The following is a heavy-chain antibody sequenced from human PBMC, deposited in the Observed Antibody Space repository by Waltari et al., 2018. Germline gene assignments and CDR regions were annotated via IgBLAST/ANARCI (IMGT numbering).Heavy chain of an antibody. J-gene: IGHJ4*02. CDR2: IYYSGST. CDR3: QGDYDIIH. Sequence: QLQLQESGPGLVKPSETLSLTCTVSGGSISSSSYYWGLNRQPPGKGLEWIGSIYYSGSTYSNPSLKSRVTISVDTSKNQFSLKLSSVTAADTAVYYCQGDYDIIHWGQGTLVTVSS. CDR1: GGSISSSSYY. V-gene: IGHV4-39*01. D-gene: IGHD3-22*01.